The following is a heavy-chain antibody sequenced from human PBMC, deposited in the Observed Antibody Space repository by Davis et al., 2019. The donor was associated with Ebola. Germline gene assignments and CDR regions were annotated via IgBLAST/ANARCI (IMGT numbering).Heavy chain of an antibody. CDR1: GFTFDDYA. Sequence: SLKISCAASGFTFDDYAMHWVRQAPGKGLEWVSGISLNSGSIGYADSVKGRFTISRDNAKNSLYLQMNSLRAEDTALYYCAKDHGDYVGYFDYWGQGTLVTVSS. J-gene: IGHJ4*02. V-gene: IGHV3-9*01. D-gene: IGHD4-17*01. CDR2: ISLNSGSI. CDR3: AKDHGDYVGYFDY.